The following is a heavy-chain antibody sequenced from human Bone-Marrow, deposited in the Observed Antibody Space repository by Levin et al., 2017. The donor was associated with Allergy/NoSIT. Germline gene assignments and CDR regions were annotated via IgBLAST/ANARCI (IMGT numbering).Heavy chain of an antibody. D-gene: IGHD4-17*01. V-gene: IGHV3-74*01. CDR1: GFTFSRYW. J-gene: IGHJ4*02. CDR3: SRDLLGADDY. Sequence: ETLSLTCAASGFTFSRYWMHWVRQAPGKGLEWVSRSNEDGSIKNYAESVKDRFTISRDNVKNTLYLQMNSLRAEDTAVYYCSRDLLGADDYWGQGALVTVSS. CDR2: SNEDGSIK.